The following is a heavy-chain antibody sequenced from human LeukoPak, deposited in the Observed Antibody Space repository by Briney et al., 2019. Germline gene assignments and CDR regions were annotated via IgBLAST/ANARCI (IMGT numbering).Heavy chain of an antibody. D-gene: IGHD6-13*01. CDR3: ATGYSSSWYFGSARPSIDY. V-gene: IGHV3-33*08. CDR2: IWYDGSNK. J-gene: IGHJ4*02. Sequence: PGGSLRLSCAASGFTFSSYAMSWVRQAPGKGLEWVAVIWYDGSNKYYADSVKGRFTISRDNSKNTLYLQMNSLRAEDTAVYYCATGYSSSWYFGSARPSIDYWGQGTLVTVSS. CDR1: GFTFSSYA.